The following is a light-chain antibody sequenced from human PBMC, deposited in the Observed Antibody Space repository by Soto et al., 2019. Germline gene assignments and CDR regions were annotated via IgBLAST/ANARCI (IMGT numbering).Light chain of an antibody. Sequence: EMVVTHSPATLYLSPGEIATLSCRASQSVSSTDLGWYQQQPGQPPRLLMSGTSNRATGTPDRFSGSGSGTDFTLTISRLEPEDFAVYYCQQYGSPPITFGQGTRLEIK. V-gene: IGKV3-20*01. J-gene: IGKJ5*01. CDR2: GTS. CDR3: QQYGSPPIT. CDR1: QSVSSTD.